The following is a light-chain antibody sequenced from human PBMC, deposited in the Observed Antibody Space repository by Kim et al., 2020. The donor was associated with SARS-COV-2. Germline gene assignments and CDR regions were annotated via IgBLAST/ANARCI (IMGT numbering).Light chain of an antibody. CDR3: QQYYTLPLA. Sequence: DIVMTQSPDSLAVSLGERATINCKSSQSVLYNSNNKNYLAWYQQKPGQPPKLLIYWASTRESGVPDRFSGSGSGTDFTLTISSLQAEDVAVYYCQQYYTLPLAFGPGTKVDIK. CDR1: QSVLYNSNNKNY. CDR2: WAS. J-gene: IGKJ3*01. V-gene: IGKV4-1*01.